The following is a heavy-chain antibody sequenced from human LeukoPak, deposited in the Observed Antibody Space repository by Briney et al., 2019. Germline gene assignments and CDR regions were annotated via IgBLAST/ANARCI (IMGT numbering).Heavy chain of an antibody. D-gene: IGHD3-16*02. CDR1: GFTLADYD. Sequence: GGSLRLSCVASGFTLADYDMTWVRQAPGKGVEYVSSIGSGGYMFYAGSVKGRFFISRDNSKSTLYLHMNSLRSDDTAVYFCAKKLPPASFYFDFWGKGSLVSVSS. V-gene: IGHV3-23*01. J-gene: IGHJ4*02. CDR2: IGSGGYM. CDR3: AKKLPPASFYFDF.